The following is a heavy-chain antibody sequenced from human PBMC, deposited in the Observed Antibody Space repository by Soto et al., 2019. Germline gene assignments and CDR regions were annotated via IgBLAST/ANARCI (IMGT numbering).Heavy chain of an antibody. Sequence: PSETLSLTCTVSGDSITSGVHYWSWIRQLPGKGLEWIGYIFYSGPTYYNPSLKSRVAISVDTSKNQFSLKLSSVTAADTAVYYCARRGLRRETQSQPFDYRGQGTLVTVSS. V-gene: IGHV4-31*03. CDR1: GDSITSGVHY. CDR3: ARRGLRRETQSQPFDY. J-gene: IGHJ4*02. CDR2: IFYSGPT.